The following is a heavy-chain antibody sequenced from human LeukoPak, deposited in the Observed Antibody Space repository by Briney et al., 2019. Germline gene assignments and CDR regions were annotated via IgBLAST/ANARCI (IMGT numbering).Heavy chain of an antibody. V-gene: IGHV3-9*01. Sequence: GGSLRLSCAASGFTFDDYAMHWVRQAPGKGLEWVSGISWNSGSIGYADSVKGRFTISRDNAKNSLYLQMNSLRAEDTAVYYCARDHSIAVAGTYYYYGMDVWGQGTTVTVSS. CDR2: ISWNSGSI. CDR3: ARDHSIAVAGTYYYYGMDV. J-gene: IGHJ6*02. D-gene: IGHD6-19*01. CDR1: GFTFDDYA.